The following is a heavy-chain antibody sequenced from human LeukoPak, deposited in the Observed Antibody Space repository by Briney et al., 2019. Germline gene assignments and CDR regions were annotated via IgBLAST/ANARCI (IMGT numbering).Heavy chain of an antibody. CDR3: AREMYSSSWQYYYYMDV. J-gene: IGHJ6*03. Sequence: PSETLSLTCAVYGGSFSGYYWSWIRQPPGKGLEWIGEINHSGSTNYNPSLKSRVTISVDTSKNQFSLKLSSVTAADTAVYYCAREMYSSSWQYYYYMDVWGKGTTVTVSS. CDR2: INHSGST. D-gene: IGHD6-13*01. CDR1: GGSFSGYY. V-gene: IGHV4-34*01.